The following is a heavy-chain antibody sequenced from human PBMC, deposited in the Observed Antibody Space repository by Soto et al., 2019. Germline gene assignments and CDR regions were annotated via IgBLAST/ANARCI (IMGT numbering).Heavy chain of an antibody. CDR1: GYSFTSYW. Sequence: LGESLKISCKGSGYSFTSYWIGWARQMPGKGLEWMGIIYPGDSDTRYSPSFQGQVTISADKSISTAYLQWSSLKASDTAMYYCAKLAAGGKNYYGMDVWGKGTTVTVSS. J-gene: IGHJ6*04. CDR3: AKLAAGGKNYYGMDV. CDR2: IYPGDSDT. D-gene: IGHD6-13*01. V-gene: IGHV5-51*01.